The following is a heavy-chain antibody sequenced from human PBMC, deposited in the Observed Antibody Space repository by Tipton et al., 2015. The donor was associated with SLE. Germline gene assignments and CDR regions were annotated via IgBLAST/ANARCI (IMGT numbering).Heavy chain of an antibody. Sequence: GLVKPSETLSLTCTVSGGSISSHYWSWIRQPPGKGLEWIGYIYYSGSTNYNPSLKSRVTISVDTSKNQFSLKLSSVTAADTAVYYCARADSYLTDAFDIWGQGTMVTVSS. J-gene: IGHJ3*02. V-gene: IGHV4-59*11. CDR2: IYYSGST. CDR1: GGSISSHY. CDR3: ARADSYLTDAFDI. D-gene: IGHD5-18*01.